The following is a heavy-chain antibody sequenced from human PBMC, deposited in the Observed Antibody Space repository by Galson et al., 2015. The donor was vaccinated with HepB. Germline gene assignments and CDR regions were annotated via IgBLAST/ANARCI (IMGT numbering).Heavy chain of an antibody. CDR2: IENDGTET. J-gene: IGHJ4*02. Sequence: SLRLSCAASGFTLRSHWMHWVRQAPGKGLMWVSLIENDGTETSYADSAKGRFTISRDNGRNTLYLQMESLRAEDTAVYYCSTIFDSPSDSPSDSWGQGTLVSVSS. CDR3: STIFDSPSDSPSDS. CDR1: GFTLRSHW. V-gene: IGHV3-74*01. D-gene: IGHD3-3*01.